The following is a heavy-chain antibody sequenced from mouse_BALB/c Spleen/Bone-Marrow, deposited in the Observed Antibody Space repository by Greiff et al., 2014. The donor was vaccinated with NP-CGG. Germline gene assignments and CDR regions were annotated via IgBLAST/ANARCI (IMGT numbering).Heavy chain of an antibody. CDR1: GYTFTDYY. CDR2: IYPGNGNT. V-gene: IGHV1-77*01. CDR3: TRGGYYRYDGFAY. Sequence: QVQLQQSGAELARPGASVKLSCKASGYTFTDYYINWVRRRTGQGLEWIGEIYPGNGNTYYNEKFKGKTTLTADKSSSTAYMQLSSLTSEDSAVYFCTRGGYYRYDGFAYWGQGTLATVSA. J-gene: IGHJ3*01. D-gene: IGHD2-14*01.